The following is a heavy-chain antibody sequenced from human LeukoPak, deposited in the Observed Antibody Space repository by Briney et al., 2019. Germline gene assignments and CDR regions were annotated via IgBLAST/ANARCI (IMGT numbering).Heavy chain of an antibody. V-gene: IGHV4-34*01. D-gene: IGHD3-9*01. CDR3: ARGPTIDYDILTGYYYFDC. CDR2: INHSGST. Sequence: SETLSLTCAVHGGSFSGYYWTWIRQSPGKGLEWIGEINHSGSTNYNPSLKRRVTISVDTSKNQFSLKPSSVTAADTAVYYCARGPTIDYDILTGYYYFDCWGQGTLVTVSS. J-gene: IGHJ4*02. CDR1: GGSFSGYY.